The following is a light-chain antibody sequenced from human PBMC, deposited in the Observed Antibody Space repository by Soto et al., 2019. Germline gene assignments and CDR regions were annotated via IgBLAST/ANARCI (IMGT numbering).Light chain of an antibody. Sequence: THSPTTLYMSPGERATISCRATQSVSSSYLAWYQQKPGQAPRLLIYGAFIRATGIPARFSGSGSGTEFTFTISGLQSEDFAVYSAQHYNNCRPTLGKGTRVDI. CDR2: GAF. CDR3: QHYNNCRPT. V-gene: IGKV3-15*01. J-gene: IGKJ1*01. CDR1: QSVSSSY.